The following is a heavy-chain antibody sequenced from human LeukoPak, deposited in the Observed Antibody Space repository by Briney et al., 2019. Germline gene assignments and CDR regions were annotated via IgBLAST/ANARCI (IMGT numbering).Heavy chain of an antibody. CDR3: ARDQRGPAGTEIQRFDP. J-gene: IGHJ5*02. CDR1: GGTFSSYA. CDR2: IIPIFGTA. Sequence: SVKVSCKASGGTFSSYAISWVRQAPGQGLEWMGRIIPIFGTANYAQKFQGRVTRTADEATSTADMELSSLRSEDTAVYYCARDQRGPAGTEIQRFDPGGQGTLVTVSS. D-gene: IGHD6-19*01. V-gene: IGHV1-69*13.